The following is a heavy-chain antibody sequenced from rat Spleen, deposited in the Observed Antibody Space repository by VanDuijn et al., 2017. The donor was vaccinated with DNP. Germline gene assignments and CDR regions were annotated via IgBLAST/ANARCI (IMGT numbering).Heavy chain of an antibody. CDR1: GFSLTSYG. CDR3: TRSQFMYTTDGGYFDF. CDR2: MSSGGST. J-gene: IGHJ1*01. D-gene: IGHD1-6*01. V-gene: IGHV2S12*01. Sequence: QVQLKESGPGLVQPSQTLSLTCTVSGFSLTSYGVNWVRQPPGKGLEWIAAMSSGGSTYYNSALKSRLSISRDTSKSQVFLKMNSPQTEDTAIYFCTRSQFMYTTDGGYFDFWGPGTMVTVSS.